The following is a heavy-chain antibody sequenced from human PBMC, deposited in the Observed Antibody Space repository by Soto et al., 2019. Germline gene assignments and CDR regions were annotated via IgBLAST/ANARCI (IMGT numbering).Heavy chain of an antibody. CDR3: ARDYDFWSGYYRSGRFDP. V-gene: IGHV1-69*01. J-gene: IGHJ5*02. CDR2: IIPIFGTA. Sequence: QVQLVQSGAEVKKPGSSVKVSCKASGGTFSSYAISWVRQAPGQGLEWMGGIIPIFGTANYAQKFQGRVTITAEESTSTAYMELSCLRTEDTAVYYCARDYDFWSGYYRSGRFDPWGQGTLVTVSS. D-gene: IGHD3-3*01. CDR1: GGTFSSYA.